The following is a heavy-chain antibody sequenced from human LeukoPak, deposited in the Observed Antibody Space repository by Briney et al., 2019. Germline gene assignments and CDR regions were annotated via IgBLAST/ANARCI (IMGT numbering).Heavy chain of an antibody. CDR2: IYTSGST. Sequence: SETLSLTCTVSGGSISSGSYYWSWIRQPAGKGLEWIGRIYTSGSTNYNPSLKSRVTISVDTSKNQFSLKLSSVTAADTAVYYCASGRYGAYYDFWSGYPWGQGTLVTVSS. J-gene: IGHJ5*02. D-gene: IGHD3-3*01. V-gene: IGHV4-61*02. CDR3: ASGRYGAYYDFWSGYP. CDR1: GGSISSGSYY.